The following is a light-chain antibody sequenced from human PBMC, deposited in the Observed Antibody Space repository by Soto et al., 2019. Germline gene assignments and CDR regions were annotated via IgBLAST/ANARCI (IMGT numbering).Light chain of an antibody. CDR3: QQSRA. CDR2: GAS. J-gene: IGKJ2*01. V-gene: IGKV3-20*01. Sequence: EIVWTQSPGTLSLSPGERATLSCRASQSVSSSYLAWYQQKPGQAPRLLIYGASSRATGIPDRFSGSGSGTDFTLTITRLEPEDFAVYYCQQSRAIGQGTKLEIK. CDR1: QSVSSSY.